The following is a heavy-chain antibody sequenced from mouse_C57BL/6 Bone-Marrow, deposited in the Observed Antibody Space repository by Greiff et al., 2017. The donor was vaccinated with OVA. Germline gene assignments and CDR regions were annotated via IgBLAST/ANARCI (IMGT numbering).Heavy chain of an antibody. J-gene: IGHJ3*01. D-gene: IGHD2-5*01. CDR1: GFNIKDDY. CDR3: TKSNGRFAY. CDR2: IDPENGDT. Sequence: EVQLQQSGAELVRPGASVKLSCTASGFNIKDDYMHWVKQRPEQGLEWIGWIDPENGDTEYASKFQGKATITADPSSNTAYLQLSSLTSEDTAVYYCTKSNGRFAYWGQGTLVTVSA. V-gene: IGHV14-4*01.